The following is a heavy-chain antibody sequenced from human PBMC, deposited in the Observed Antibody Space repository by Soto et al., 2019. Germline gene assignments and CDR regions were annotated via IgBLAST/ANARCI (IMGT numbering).Heavy chain of an antibody. CDR2: INHSGST. CDR3: ARESRGYRQTTSWWFDP. Sequence: SETLSLTCAVDGGSFSGYYWSCIRQPPGKGLEWIGEINHSGSTNYNPSLKSRVTISVDTSKNQFSLKLSSVTAADTAVYYCARESRGYRQTTSWWFDPWGKGTLVTVSS. J-gene: IGHJ5*02. D-gene: IGHD5-18*01. V-gene: IGHV4-34*01. CDR1: GGSFSGYY.